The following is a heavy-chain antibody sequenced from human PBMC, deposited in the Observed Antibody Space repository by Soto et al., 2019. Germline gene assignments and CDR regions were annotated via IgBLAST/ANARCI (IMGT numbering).Heavy chain of an antibody. J-gene: IGHJ4*02. D-gene: IGHD5-18*01. CDR3: ARIRDTAMGIDY. CDR1: GGSISSYY. CDR2: IYYSGST. V-gene: IGHV4-59*01. Sequence: SETLSLTCTVSGGSISSYYWSWIRQPPGKGLEWIGYIYYSGSTSYNPSLKSRVTISVDTSKNQFSLKLSSVTAADTAVYYCARIRDTAMGIDYWGQGTLVTVSS.